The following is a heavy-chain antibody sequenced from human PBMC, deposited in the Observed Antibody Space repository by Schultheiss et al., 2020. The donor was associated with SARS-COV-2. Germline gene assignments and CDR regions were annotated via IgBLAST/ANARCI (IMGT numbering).Heavy chain of an antibody. CDR3: ARGPSGAVTVGDY. V-gene: IGHV3-74*01. J-gene: IGHJ4*02. CDR2: INMDETRT. Sequence: GGSLRLSCVASGLSSDYMHWVRQAPGKGLVWVSRINMDETRTTYADAVKGRFTISRDNAKNTLYLQVNSLRVEDTAVYYCARGPSGAVTVGDYWGQGALVTVSS. D-gene: IGHD2-21*02. CDR1: GLSSDY.